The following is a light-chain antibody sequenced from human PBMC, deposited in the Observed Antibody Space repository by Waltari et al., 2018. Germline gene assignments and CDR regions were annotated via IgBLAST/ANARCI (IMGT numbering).Light chain of an antibody. Sequence: DIQMTQSPSSLSASVGDRVTITCRASQSISSYLNWYQQKPGKAPKLLIYAASSLQSGVPSRFSGSGAGTDVTLTISSLQPEDFATYDCQQSYSTPPWITFGQGTRLEIK. J-gene: IGKJ5*01. CDR1: QSISSY. V-gene: IGKV1-39*01. CDR3: QQSYSTPPWIT. CDR2: AAS.